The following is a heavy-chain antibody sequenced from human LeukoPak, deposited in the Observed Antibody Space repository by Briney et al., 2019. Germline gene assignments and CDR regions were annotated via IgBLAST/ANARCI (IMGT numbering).Heavy chain of an antibody. D-gene: IGHD3-22*01. J-gene: IGHJ4*02. CDR2: IKQDGSEK. Sequence: SGGSLRLSCAASGFTFSSYSMNWVRQAPGMGLEWVAYIKQDGSEKYYVDSVKGRFTISRDTAKNSLYLQMNSLRAEDTAVYYCARVSPITMIAGVFDYWGQGTLVTVSS. CDR3: ARVSPITMIAGVFDY. CDR1: GFTFSSYS. V-gene: IGHV3-7*01.